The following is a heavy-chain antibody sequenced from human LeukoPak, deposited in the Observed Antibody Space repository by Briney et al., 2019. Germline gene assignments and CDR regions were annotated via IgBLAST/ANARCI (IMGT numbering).Heavy chain of an antibody. Sequence: GGSLRLSCAASGFTFSSYAMTWVRQAPGKGLEWVSDINGSGGRTNYADSVKGRFTIARDNSKNTLFLQMNSLRGEDTAVYYCAKEGRRYFDYWGQGNLVTVST. CDR1: GFTFSSYA. V-gene: IGHV3-23*01. CDR2: INGSGGRT. J-gene: IGHJ4*02. CDR3: AKEGRRYFDY.